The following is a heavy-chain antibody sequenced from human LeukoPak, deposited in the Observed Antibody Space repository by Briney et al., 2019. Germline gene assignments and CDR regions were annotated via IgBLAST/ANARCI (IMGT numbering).Heavy chain of an antibody. CDR2: IYYSGNT. CDR3: ARGGCSGGSCYTRKVDWFDP. D-gene: IGHD2-15*01. CDR1: GGSISSGGYY. Sequence: SQTLSLTCTVSGGSISSGGYYWSWIRQHPGKGLEWIGYIYYSGNTYYNPSLKSRVTISVDTSKNQFSLKLSSVTAADTAVYYCARGGCSGGSCYTRKVDWFDPWGQGTLVTVSS. J-gene: IGHJ5*02. V-gene: IGHV4-31*03.